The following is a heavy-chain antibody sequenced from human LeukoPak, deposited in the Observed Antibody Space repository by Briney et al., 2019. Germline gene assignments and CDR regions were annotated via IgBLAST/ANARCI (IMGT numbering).Heavy chain of an antibody. D-gene: IGHD5-18*01. CDR1: GFTFSSYW. Sequence: GGSLRLSCAASGFTFSSYWMSWVRQAPGKGLEWVANIKQDGSEKYYVDSVKGRFTISRDNAKNSLYLQMNSLRAEDTAVYYCARDPTSGYSYGHEAGEFDYWGQGTLVTVSS. V-gene: IGHV3-7*01. CDR3: ARDPTSGYSYGHEAGEFDY. J-gene: IGHJ4*02. CDR2: IKQDGSEK.